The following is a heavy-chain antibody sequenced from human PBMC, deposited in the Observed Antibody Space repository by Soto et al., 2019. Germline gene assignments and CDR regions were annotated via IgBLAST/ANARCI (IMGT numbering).Heavy chain of an antibody. Sequence: ASVKVSCKVSGYTLTELSMHWVRQAPGKGLEWMGGFDPEDGETIYAQKFQGRVTMTEGTSTDTAYMELSSLRSEDTAVYYCATDLGGGGIVVPAAISYYYYGMDVWGQGTTVTVSS. CDR3: ATDLGGGGIVVPAAISYYYYGMDV. J-gene: IGHJ6*02. CDR2: FDPEDGET. CDR1: GYTLTELS. V-gene: IGHV1-24*01. D-gene: IGHD2-2*01.